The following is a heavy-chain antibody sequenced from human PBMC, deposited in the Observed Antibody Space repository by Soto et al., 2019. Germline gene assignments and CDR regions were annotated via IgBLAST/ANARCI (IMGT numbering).Heavy chain of an antibody. Sequence: SETLSLTCTVSGGSISSGDYYWSWIRQPPGKGLEWIGYIYYSGSTYYNPSLKSRVTISVDTSKNQFSLKLSSVTAADTAVYYCARDRVYYDSSGYYYNWFDPWGQGTLVTVSS. CDR2: IYYSGST. CDR1: GGSISSGDYY. D-gene: IGHD3-22*01. J-gene: IGHJ5*02. V-gene: IGHV4-30-4*01. CDR3: ARDRVYYDSSGYYYNWFDP.